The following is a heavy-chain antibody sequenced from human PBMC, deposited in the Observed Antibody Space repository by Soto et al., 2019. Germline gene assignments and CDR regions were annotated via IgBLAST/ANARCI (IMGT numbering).Heavy chain of an antibody. Sequence: EVQLLESGGGSVQPGGSLRLSCAASGFTFASYAMNWVRQVPGKGLEWVSSISDSGHNTYYTDSVRGRFTISRDNFKNPLFLQMNAVKADVTSVYYCAKDAAVLRFLSPHGIDVWGQGTTVTVSS. CDR3: AKDAAVLRFLSPHGIDV. D-gene: IGHD3-3*01. J-gene: IGHJ6*02. CDR1: GFTFASYA. V-gene: IGHV3-23*01. CDR2: ISDSGHNT.